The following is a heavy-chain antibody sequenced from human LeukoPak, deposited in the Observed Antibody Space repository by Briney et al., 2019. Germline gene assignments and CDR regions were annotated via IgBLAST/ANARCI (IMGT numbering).Heavy chain of an antibody. CDR1: GGSISSYY. D-gene: IGHD3-10*01. Sequence: SETLSLTCTVSGGSISSYYWSWIRQPPGKGLEWIGYIYYSGSTNYNPSLKSRVTISVDTSKNQFSLKLSSMTAADTAVYYCARELASGSYSPFDYWGQGTLVTVSS. V-gene: IGHV4-59*01. CDR2: IYYSGST. J-gene: IGHJ4*02. CDR3: ARELASGSYSPFDY.